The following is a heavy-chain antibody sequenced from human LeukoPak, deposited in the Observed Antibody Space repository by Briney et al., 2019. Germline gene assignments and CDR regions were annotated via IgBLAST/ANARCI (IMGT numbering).Heavy chain of an antibody. V-gene: IGHV1-2*02. CDR1: GYTFTGCY. CDR3: TRDYDILTQ. CDR2: IDPNSGDT. Sequence: ASVKVSCKASGYTFTGCYMHWVRQAPGQGLEWMGWIDPNSGDTNYVQKFQGRVTMTRDTSITTAYMELSRLTSDDTAVYYCTRDYDILTQWGQGTLVTVSS. D-gene: IGHD3-9*01. J-gene: IGHJ4*02.